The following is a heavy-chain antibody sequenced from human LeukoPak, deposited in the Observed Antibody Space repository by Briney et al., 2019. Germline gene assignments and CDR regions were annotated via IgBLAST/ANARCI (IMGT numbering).Heavy chain of an antibody. CDR1: GGSISSGDYY. J-gene: IGHJ4*02. D-gene: IGHD3-10*01. V-gene: IGHV4-30-4*08. CDR2: IYYSGST. Sequence: PSETLSLTCTVSGGSISSGDYYWRWIRQPPGKGLEWIGYIYYSGSTYYNPSLKSRVTISVDTSKNQFSLKLSSVTAADTAMYYCARAGTMVRGVIEDWGQGTLVTVSS. CDR3: ARAGTMVRGVIED.